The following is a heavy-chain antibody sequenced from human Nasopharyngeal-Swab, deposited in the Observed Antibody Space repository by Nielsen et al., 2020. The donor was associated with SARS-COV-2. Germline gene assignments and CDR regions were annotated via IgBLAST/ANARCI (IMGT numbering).Heavy chain of an antibody. Sequence: GSMRLSCAASGFTFSSYAMHWVRQAPGKGLEWVALISYDGSNKYYADSVKGRFTISRDNSKNTLYLQMNSLRAEDTAVYYCARDLGSYFDYWGQGTLVTVSS. CDR1: GFTFSSYA. CDR2: ISYDGSNK. D-gene: IGHD7-27*01. CDR3: ARDLGSYFDY. V-gene: IGHV3-30-3*01. J-gene: IGHJ4*02.